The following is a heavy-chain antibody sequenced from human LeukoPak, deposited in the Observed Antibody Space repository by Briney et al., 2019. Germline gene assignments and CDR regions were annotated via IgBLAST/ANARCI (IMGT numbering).Heavy chain of an antibody. CDR1: GGTFSSYA. CDR2: IIPIFGTA. CDR3: ARDTMVRGVITYYYYMDV. Sequence: ASVKVSCKASGGTFSSYAISWVRQAPGQGLEWMGGIIPIFGTANYAQKFQGRVTITADKSTSTAYMELSSLRSEDTAVYYCARDTMVRGVITYYYYMDVWGKGTTVTISS. J-gene: IGHJ6*03. D-gene: IGHD3-10*01. V-gene: IGHV1-69*06.